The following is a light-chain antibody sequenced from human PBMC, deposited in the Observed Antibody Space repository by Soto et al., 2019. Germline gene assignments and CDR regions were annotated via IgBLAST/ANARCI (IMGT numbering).Light chain of an antibody. CDR2: GAS. CDR3: QHYNYRLPPFT. J-gene: IGKJ4*01. V-gene: IGKV3-15*01. CDR1: QSVSTN. Sequence: DIVLTQSPVTVSVSPGERATLSCRASQSVSTNLAWYQHKLGQAPRLLIYGASTRVTGIPARFSGSGSGTDFTLTINYLKSEDFRTYYCQHYNYRLPPFTFGGGTKVEI.